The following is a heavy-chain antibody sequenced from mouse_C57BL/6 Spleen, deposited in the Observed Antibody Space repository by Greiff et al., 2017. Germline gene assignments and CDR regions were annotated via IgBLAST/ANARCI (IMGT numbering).Heavy chain of an antibody. V-gene: IGHV1-76*01. CDR1: GYTFTDYY. J-gene: IGHJ2*01. Sequence: QVQLQQPGAELVRPGASVKLSCKASGYTFTDYYINWVKQRPGQGLEWIARIYPGSGNTYYNEKFKGKATLTAEKSSSTAYMQLSSLTSEDSAVYFCARSRGEFDYWGQGTPLTVAS. CDR3: ARSRGEFDY. D-gene: IGHD3-1*01. CDR2: IYPGSGNT.